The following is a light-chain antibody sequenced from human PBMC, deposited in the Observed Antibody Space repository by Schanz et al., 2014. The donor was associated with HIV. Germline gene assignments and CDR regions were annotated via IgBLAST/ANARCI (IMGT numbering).Light chain of an antibody. J-gene: IGLJ1*01. V-gene: IGLV2-8*01. Sequence: QSALTQPASVSGSPGQSISISCTGTSGDVGSYNYVSWYQQHPGKAPKLMIYDVSKRPSGVPDRFSGSKSGNTASLTVSGLQAEDEADYYCSSYAGSNNYVFGTGTKLTVL. CDR2: DVS. CDR3: SSYAGSNNYV. CDR1: SGDVGSYNY.